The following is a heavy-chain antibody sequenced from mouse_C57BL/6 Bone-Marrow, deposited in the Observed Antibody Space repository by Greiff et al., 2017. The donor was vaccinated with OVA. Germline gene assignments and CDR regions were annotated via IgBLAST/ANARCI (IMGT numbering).Heavy chain of an antibody. CDR2: ISSGSSTI. V-gene: IGHV5-17*01. CDR1: GFTFSDYG. Sequence: DVKLVESGGGLVKPGGSLKLSCAASGFTFSDYGMHWVRQASEKGLVWVAYISSGSSTIYYADTVKGRFTISRDNAKNTLFLQITSLRSEDTAMYYCARINYWYFDVWGTGTTVTVSS. CDR3: ARINYWYFDV. J-gene: IGHJ1*03.